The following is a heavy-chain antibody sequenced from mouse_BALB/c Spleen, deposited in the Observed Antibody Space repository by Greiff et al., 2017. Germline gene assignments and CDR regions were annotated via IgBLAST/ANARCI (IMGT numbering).Heavy chain of an antibody. Sequence: VQLQQPGAELVKPGASVKLSCKASGYTFTSYWMHWVKQRPGQGLEWIGEINPSNGRTNYNEKFKSKATLTVDKSSSTAYMQLSSLTSEDSAVYYCARDYGSRYFDYWGQGTTLTVSS. CDR3: ARDYGSRYFDY. D-gene: IGHD1-1*01. V-gene: IGHV1S81*02. CDR2: INPSNGRT. CDR1: GYTFTSYW. J-gene: IGHJ2*01.